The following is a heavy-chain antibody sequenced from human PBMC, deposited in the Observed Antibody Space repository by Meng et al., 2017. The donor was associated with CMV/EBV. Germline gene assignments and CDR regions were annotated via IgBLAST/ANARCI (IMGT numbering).Heavy chain of an antibody. Sequence: ASVKVSCKASGYTFTSYYMHWVRQAPGQGLEWMGIINPSGGSTSYAQKFQGRVTMTRDTSTSTVYMELSSLRSEDTAVYYCAREGAYYYDSSGYGDAFDIWGQGIMVTVSS. J-gene: IGHJ3*02. CDR3: AREGAYYYDSSGYGDAFDI. V-gene: IGHV1-46*01. D-gene: IGHD3-22*01. CDR2: INPSGGST. CDR1: GYTFTSYY.